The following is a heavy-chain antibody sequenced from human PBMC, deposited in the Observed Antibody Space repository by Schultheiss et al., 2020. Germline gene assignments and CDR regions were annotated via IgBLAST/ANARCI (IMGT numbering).Heavy chain of an antibody. V-gene: IGHV3-21*01. CDR3: ARVGYIVGAGG. CDR1: GFTFSSYS. D-gene: IGHD1-26*01. CDR2: ISSSSSYI. Sequence: GGSLRLSCAASGFTFSSYSMNWVRQAPGKGLEWVSSISSSSSYIYYAVSVKGRFTISRDNAKNSLYLQMNSMRAEDTAVYYCARVGYIVGAGGWGQGTLVTVSS. J-gene: IGHJ4*02.